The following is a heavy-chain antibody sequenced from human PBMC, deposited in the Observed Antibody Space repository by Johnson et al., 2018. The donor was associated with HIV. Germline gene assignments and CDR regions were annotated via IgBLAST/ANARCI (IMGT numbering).Heavy chain of an antibody. J-gene: IGHJ3*02. Sequence: QVQLVESGGGLVQPGGSLRLSCAASGFTVSSNYMSWVRQAPGKGLEWVSYISSSGSTIYYADSVKGRFTISRDNAKNSLFLQMNSLRAEDTAVYYCARVSRSSPAFDAFDIWGQGTLVTVSS. CDR2: ISSSGSTI. CDR3: ARVSRSSPAFDAFDI. V-gene: IGHV3-11*01. CDR1: GFTVSSNY. D-gene: IGHD6-6*01.